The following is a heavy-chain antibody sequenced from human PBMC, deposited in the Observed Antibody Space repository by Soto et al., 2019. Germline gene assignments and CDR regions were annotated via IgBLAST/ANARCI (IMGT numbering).Heavy chain of an antibody. CDR2: ITNGGSNQ. CDR1: GFTFSSHA. D-gene: IGHD1-1*01. CDR3: VKDLSGAWTFDY. Sequence: GGSLRLSCAASGFTFSSHAMHWVRQAPGKGLEWVAVITNGGSNQYYAGSVRGRFTISRDNSKNTLYLQMNSLRPEDTAVYYCVKDLSGAWTFDYWGQGTLVTVSS. V-gene: IGHV3-30-3*01. J-gene: IGHJ4*02.